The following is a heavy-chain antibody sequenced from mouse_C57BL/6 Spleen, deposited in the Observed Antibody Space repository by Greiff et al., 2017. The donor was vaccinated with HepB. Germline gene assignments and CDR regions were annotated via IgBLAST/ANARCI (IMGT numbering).Heavy chain of an antibody. CDR1: GFTFSSYA. CDR3: TRDYGNYEGFAY. Sequence: EVKLVESGEGLVKPGGSLKLSCAASGFTFSSYAMSWVRQTPEKRLEWVAYISSGGDYIYYADTVKGRFTISRDNARNTLYLQMSSLKSEDTAMYYCTRDYGNYEGFAYWGQGTLVTVSA. J-gene: IGHJ3*01. V-gene: IGHV5-9-1*02. D-gene: IGHD2-1*01. CDR2: ISSGGDYI.